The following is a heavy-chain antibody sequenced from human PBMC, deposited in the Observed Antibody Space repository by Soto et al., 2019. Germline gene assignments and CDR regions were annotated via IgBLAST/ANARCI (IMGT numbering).Heavy chain of an antibody. V-gene: IGHV3-23*01. CDR3: AKYCSSTSCLVVYGMDV. D-gene: IGHD2-2*01. CDR2: ISGSGGTT. CDR1: GLTFSSYA. J-gene: IGHJ6*02. Sequence: EVQLLESGGGLVQPGGSLRLSCADSGLTFSSYAMSWVRQAPGKGLEWVSAISGSGGTTYYTDSVKGRFTISRDNSKNTLYLQMNSLRVEDTAVYYCAKYCSSTSCLVVYGMDVCGQGTTVTVSS.